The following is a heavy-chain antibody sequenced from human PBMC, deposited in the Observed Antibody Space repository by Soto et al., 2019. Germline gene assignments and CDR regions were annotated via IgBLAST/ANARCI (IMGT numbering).Heavy chain of an antibody. D-gene: IGHD4-17*01. Sequence: SLRLSCEVSGFRFDYYGMHWVRQAPGKGLEWIAGISRDSRSISYGASMKGRFTISRDNAKNSLYLQLNSLRADDTAFYYCVKDALTTVAYYFDYWGQGALVTVSS. V-gene: IGHV3-9*01. CDR1: GFRFDYYG. J-gene: IGHJ4*02. CDR2: ISRDSRSI. CDR3: VKDALTTVAYYFDY.